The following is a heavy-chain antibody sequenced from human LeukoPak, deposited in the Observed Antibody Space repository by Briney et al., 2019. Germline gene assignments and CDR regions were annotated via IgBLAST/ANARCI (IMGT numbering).Heavy chain of an antibody. CDR1: GGSFSGYY. V-gene: IGHV4-38-2*01. CDR3: ARKNYFALGAFDV. J-gene: IGHJ3*01. D-gene: IGHD2/OR15-2a*01. Sequence: SETLSLTCAVYGGSFSGYYWGWIRQPPGKGLECIGSIYHSGNTYYNPSLKSRVTISVDTSRNQFSLNLNSVTAADTAVYYCARKNYFALGAFDVWGQGTMVTVSS. CDR2: IYHSGNT.